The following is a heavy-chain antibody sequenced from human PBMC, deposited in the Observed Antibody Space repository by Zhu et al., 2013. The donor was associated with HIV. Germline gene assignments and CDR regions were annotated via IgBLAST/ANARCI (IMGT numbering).Heavy chain of an antibody. CDR1: GGTFSSYA. Sequence: QVQLVQSGAEVKKPGSSVKVSCKASGGTFSSYAISWVRQAPGQGLEWMGWIIPIFGIANYAQKFQGRVTITADESTSTAYMELSSLRSEDTAVYYCAGSYYYDSSGYYPLDYWGQGTLVTVSS. CDR2: IIPIFGIA. V-gene: IGHV1-69*12. J-gene: IGHJ4*02. D-gene: IGHD3-22*01. CDR3: AGSYYYDSSGYYPLDY.